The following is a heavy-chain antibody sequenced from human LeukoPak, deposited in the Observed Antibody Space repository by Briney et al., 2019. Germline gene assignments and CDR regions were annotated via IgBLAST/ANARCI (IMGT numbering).Heavy chain of an antibody. V-gene: IGHV4-39*01. CDR1: GGSISSTIYY. J-gene: IGHJ6*03. CDR3: ARCEDYYYYMDV. CDR2: IYYSGST. Sequence: SETLSLTCTVSGGSISSTIYYWGWIRQPPGKGLEWIGSIYYSGSTYYNPSLKSRVTISVDTSKNQFSLKLSSVTAADTAVYYCARCEDYYYYMDVWGKGTTVTISS.